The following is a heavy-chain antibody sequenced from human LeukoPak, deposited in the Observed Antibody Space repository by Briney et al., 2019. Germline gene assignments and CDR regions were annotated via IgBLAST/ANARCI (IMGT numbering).Heavy chain of an antibody. CDR2: IYYSGST. CDR3: ARVRCSGGSCPYYYYYYYMDV. CDR1: GGSISSGGYS. Sequence: SQTLSLTCAVSGGSISSGGYSWSWIRQPPGKGLEWIGYIYYSGSTYYNPSLQSRVTISIDTSKNQFSLKLRFVTAADTAVYYCARVRCSGGSCPYYYYYYYMDVWGKGTTVTVSS. V-gene: IGHV4-30-4*07. D-gene: IGHD2-15*01. J-gene: IGHJ6*03.